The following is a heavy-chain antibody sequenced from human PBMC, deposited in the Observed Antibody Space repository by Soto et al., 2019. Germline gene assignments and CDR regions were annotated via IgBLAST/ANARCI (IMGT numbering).Heavy chain of an antibody. CDR2: TRSKTDGGTA. D-gene: IGHD2-8*01. Sequence: GGSLRLSCAASGFPFSNAWMTWVRQAPGKGLEWVGRTRSKTDGGTADYAAPVKDRFTVSRDDSKNTLYLQMNSLRTEDTAVYFCNTGRCTNGVCVDYWGQGTLVTVSS. CDR3: NTGRCTNGVCVDY. J-gene: IGHJ4*02. V-gene: IGHV3-15*01. CDR1: GFPFSNAW.